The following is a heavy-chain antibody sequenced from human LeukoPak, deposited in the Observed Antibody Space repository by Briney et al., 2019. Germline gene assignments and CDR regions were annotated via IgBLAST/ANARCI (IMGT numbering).Heavy chain of an antibody. CDR1: GFTFSDYY. Sequence: GGSLRLSCAASGFTFSDYYMSWIRQAPGKGLEWVSYISSSSSYTNYADSVKGRFTISRDNSKNTVYLQMNSLRAEDTAVYYCAKVSPTGRAFDCWGQGTLVTVSS. CDR3: AKVSPTGRAFDC. D-gene: IGHD1-1*01. V-gene: IGHV3-11*05. CDR2: ISSSSSYT. J-gene: IGHJ4*02.